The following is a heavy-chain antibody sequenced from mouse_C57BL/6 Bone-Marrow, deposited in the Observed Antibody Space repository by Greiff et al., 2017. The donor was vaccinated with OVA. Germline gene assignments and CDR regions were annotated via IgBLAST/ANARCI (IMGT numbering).Heavy chain of an antibody. V-gene: IGHV5-12*01. CDR1: GFTFSDYY. J-gene: IGHJ3*01. CDR2: ISNGGGST. D-gene: IGHD1-1*01. CDR3: ARHGVTTVGARTAWFAY. Sequence: EVKLVESGGGLVQPGGSLKLSCAASGFTFSDYYMYWVRQTPEKRLEWVAYISNGGGSTYYPDTVKGRFTISRDNAKNTLYLQMSRLKSEDTAMYYCARHGVTTVGARTAWFAYWGQGTLVTVSA.